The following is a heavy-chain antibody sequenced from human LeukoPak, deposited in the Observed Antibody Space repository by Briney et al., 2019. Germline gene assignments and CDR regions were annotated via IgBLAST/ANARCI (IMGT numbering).Heavy chain of an antibody. Sequence: PSETLSLTCTVSGGSISSYYWSWIRQPPGKGLEWIGEINHSGSTNYNPSLKSRVTISVDTSKNQFSLKLSSVTAADTAVYYCARLRSLWFGELLPRNWFDPWGQGTLVTVSS. D-gene: IGHD3-10*01. J-gene: IGHJ5*02. V-gene: IGHV4-34*01. CDR1: GGSISSYY. CDR3: ARLRSLWFGELLPRNWFDP. CDR2: INHSGST.